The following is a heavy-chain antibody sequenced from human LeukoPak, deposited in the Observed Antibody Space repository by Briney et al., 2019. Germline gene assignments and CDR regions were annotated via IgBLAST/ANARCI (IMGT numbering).Heavy chain of an antibody. J-gene: IGHJ4*02. Sequence: PSQTLSLTCTVSGGSVSSDSYYWSWIRQPPGKGLEWIGYIYYSGSTNHNPSLKSRVTISVDTSKNQFSLKLSSVTAADTAVYYCARDSAYYDSSGYYTGYFDYWGQGTLVTVSS. CDR3: ARDSAYYDSSGYYTGYFDY. D-gene: IGHD3-22*01. CDR2: IYYSGST. V-gene: IGHV4-61*01. CDR1: GGSVSSDSYY.